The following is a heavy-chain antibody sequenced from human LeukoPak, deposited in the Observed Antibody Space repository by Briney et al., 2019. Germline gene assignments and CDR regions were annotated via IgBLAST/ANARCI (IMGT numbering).Heavy chain of an antibody. CDR2: IIPIFGTA. CDR1: GYTFTGHY. D-gene: IGHD1-26*01. J-gene: IGHJ3*02. V-gene: IGHV1-69*13. Sequence: ASVKVSFKASGYTFTGHYIHWVRQAPGQGREGMGGIIPIFGTANYAQKFQGRVTITADESTSTAYMELSSLRSEDTAVYYCARGGIVGATRRAFDIWGQGTMVTVSS. CDR3: ARGGIVGATRRAFDI.